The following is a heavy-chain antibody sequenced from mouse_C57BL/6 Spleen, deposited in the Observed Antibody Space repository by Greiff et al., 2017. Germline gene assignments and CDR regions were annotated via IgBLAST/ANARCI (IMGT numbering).Heavy chain of an antibody. V-gene: IGHV3-6*01. CDR3: ARHIGQMDY. CDR2: ISYDGSN. D-gene: IGHD2-14*01. J-gene: IGHJ4*01. Sequence: EVHLVESGPGLVKPSQSLSLTCSVTGYSITSGYYWNWIRQFPGNKLEWMGYISYDGSNNYNPSLKNRISITRDTSKNQFFLKLNSVTTEDTATYYCARHIGQMDYWGQGTSVTVSS. CDR1: GYSITSGYY.